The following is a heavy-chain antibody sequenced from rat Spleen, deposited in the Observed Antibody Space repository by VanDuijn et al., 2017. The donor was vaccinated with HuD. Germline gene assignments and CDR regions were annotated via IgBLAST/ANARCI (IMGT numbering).Heavy chain of an antibody. D-gene: IGHD5-1*01. J-gene: IGHJ1*01. V-gene: IGHV2-13*01. CDR3: ARLGWELDWYFDF. CDR2: IWGNGNT. Sequence: QVQLKESGPGLVQPSQTLSLTCTVSGFSLSSYGVIWVRQPPGKGLEWMGVIWGNGNTNYNSALKSRLSISRDTSKSQVFLKMNSLQPEDTGTYYCARLGWELDWYFDFWGPGTMVTVSS. CDR1: GFSLSSYG.